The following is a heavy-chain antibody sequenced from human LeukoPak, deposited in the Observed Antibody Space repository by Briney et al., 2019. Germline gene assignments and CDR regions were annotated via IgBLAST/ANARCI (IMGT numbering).Heavy chain of an antibody. CDR3: ARIRSGGYHFEY. D-gene: IGHD5-12*01. Sequence: GGSLRLSCAASGFTFSNYGMNWVRQAPGKGLEWISYISSSSSTIYYAASVKGRFTVSRDNAKNSLYLQMNSLRDEDAAVYYCARIRSGGYHFEYWGQGTLVTVSS. CDR1: GFTFSNYG. J-gene: IGHJ4*02. V-gene: IGHV3-48*02. CDR2: ISSSSSTI.